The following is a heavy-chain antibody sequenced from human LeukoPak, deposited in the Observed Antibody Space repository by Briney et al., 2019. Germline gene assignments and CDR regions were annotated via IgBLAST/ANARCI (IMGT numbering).Heavy chain of an antibody. D-gene: IGHD3-10*01. Sequence: PSETLSLTCTVSGGSISSYYWSWIRQPPGKGLEWIGYIYYSGTTNYNPSLKSRVIISVDTSKNQFSLKLSSVTAADTAVYYCARDLWYGSGSLDAFDIWGQGTMVTVSS. V-gene: IGHV4-59*01. J-gene: IGHJ3*02. CDR2: IYYSGTT. CDR1: GGSISSYY. CDR3: ARDLWYGSGSLDAFDI.